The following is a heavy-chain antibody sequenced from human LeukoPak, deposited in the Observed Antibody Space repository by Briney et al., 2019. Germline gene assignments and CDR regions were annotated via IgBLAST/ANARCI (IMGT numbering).Heavy chain of an antibody. CDR2: ISAYNGNT. CDR3: ARDGELTTVTASYYYYYYMDV. V-gene: IGHV1-18*01. CDR1: GYTFTSYG. Sequence: GASVKVSCKASGYTFTSYGISWVRQAPGQGLEWMGWISAYNGNTNYAQKLQGRVTMTTDTSTSTAYMELRSLSSDDTAVYYCARDGELTTVTASYYYYYYMDVWGKGTTVTVSS. J-gene: IGHJ6*03. D-gene: IGHD4-17*01.